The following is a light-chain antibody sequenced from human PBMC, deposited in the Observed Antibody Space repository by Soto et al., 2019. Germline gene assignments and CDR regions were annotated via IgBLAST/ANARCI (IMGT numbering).Light chain of an antibody. V-gene: IGKV3-15*01. Sequence: EIVMTQAPATLSVSPGELATLSCRASQSVSSNLAWYQQKPGQAPRLLIYGASTRATGIPARFSGSGSGTEFTLTISSLQYEDFAVYYCQQYNNWPTWTFGQGTKVEIK. CDR2: GAS. J-gene: IGKJ1*01. CDR3: QQYNNWPTWT. CDR1: QSVSSN.